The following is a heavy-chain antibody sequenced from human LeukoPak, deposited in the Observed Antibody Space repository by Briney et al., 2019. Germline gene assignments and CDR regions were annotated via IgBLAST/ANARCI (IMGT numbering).Heavy chain of an antibody. V-gene: IGHV3-30-3*01. CDR1: GFNFNNYV. CDR3: ARDYWWNYDY. Sequence: PGGSLRLSCAASGFNFNNYVMHWVRQAPGKGLEWVAVISKDGSDKYYPGSVRGRFTISRDNSKNTIYLQMDSLRAEDTAIYYCARDYWWNYDYWGQGTLVTVSS. D-gene: IGHD1-7*01. CDR2: ISKDGSDK. J-gene: IGHJ4*02.